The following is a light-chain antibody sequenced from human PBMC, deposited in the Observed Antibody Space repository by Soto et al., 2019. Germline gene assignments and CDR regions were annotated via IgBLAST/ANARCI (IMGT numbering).Light chain of an antibody. CDR3: QQSYSTPPIT. Sequence: DIQMTQSPSSLSASVGDRVTITCRASQSIRSYLNWYQQKPGKAPKLLIYAASSLQSGVPSRFSGSGSGTAFTITISRLQPEDFATYDGQQSYSTPPITVGQGTRLESK. CDR1: QSIRSY. V-gene: IGKV1-39*01. J-gene: IGKJ5*01. CDR2: AAS.